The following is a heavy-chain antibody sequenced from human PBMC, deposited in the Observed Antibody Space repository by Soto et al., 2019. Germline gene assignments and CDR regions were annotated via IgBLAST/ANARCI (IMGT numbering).Heavy chain of an antibody. V-gene: IGHV3-48*02. J-gene: IGHJ4*02. CDR1: KFTFSNYN. Sequence: EVQLVESGGGLVQPGGSLRLSCAASKFTFSNYNMNWVRQAPGKGLEWVSYISSSESTIYYADSVKDRFVIYRDNAENSLYLQMNSLRDEDTAGYYCARGDSSGWDFDYWGQGTLVTVSS. CDR3: ARGDSSGWDFDY. D-gene: IGHD6-19*01. CDR2: ISSSESTI.